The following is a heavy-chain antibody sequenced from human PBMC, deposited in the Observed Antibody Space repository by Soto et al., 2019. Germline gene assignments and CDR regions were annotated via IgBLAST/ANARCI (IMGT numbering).Heavy chain of an antibody. D-gene: IGHD2-2*01. Sequence: GGSLRLSCAASGFTFSSYGRHWVRQAPGKGLEWVAVIPHDGTNKYYGDSVKGRFTISRDDSKNTLYLQMNSLRAEDTAVYYCAKNKFCSSTSCHYYGMDVWGQGTTVTVSS. CDR3: AKNKFCSSTSCHYYGMDV. V-gene: IGHV3-30*02. CDR2: IPHDGTNK. CDR1: GFTFSSYG. J-gene: IGHJ6*02.